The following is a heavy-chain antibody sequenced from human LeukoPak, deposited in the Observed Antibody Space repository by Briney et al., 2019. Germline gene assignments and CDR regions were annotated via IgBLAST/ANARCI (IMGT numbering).Heavy chain of an antibody. V-gene: IGHV1-8*03. Sequence: ASVKVSCKASGYTFTSYDINWVRQATGQGLEWMGWMNPNSGNTGYAQKFQGRVTITRNTSISTAYMELSSLRSEDTAVYYCGRVRTAGRGGGWFDPWGQGTLVTVSS. J-gene: IGHJ5*02. CDR2: MNPNSGNT. CDR1: GYTFTSYD. D-gene: IGHD6-19*01. CDR3: GRVRTAGRGGGWFDP.